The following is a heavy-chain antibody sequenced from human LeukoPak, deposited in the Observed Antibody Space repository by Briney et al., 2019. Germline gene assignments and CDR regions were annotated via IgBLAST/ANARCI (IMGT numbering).Heavy chain of an antibody. CDR3: AKLDRRSNLFDP. J-gene: IGHJ5*02. V-gene: IGHV4-61*02. CDR1: GGSISSGSYY. D-gene: IGHD1-1*01. CDR2: MYTSGST. Sequence: SQTLSLTCTVSGGSISSGSYYWTWIRQPAGKGLEWIGRMYTSGSTKYNPSLNSRVTISVDTSKNQFSLKLSSVTAADTAVYYCAKLDRRSNLFDPWGQGTLVTVS.